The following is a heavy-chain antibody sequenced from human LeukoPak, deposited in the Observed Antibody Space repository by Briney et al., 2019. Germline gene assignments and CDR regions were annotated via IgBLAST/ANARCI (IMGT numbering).Heavy chain of an antibody. CDR1: GLTFGDYA. J-gene: IGHJ6*02. Sequence: PGRSLRLSCTASGLTFGDYAMSWVRQAPGKGLEWVGFIRSKAYGGTTEYAASVKGRFTISRDDSKSIAYLQMNSLKTEDTAVYYCTRMNYYYGMDVWGQGTTVTVSS. CDR3: TRMNYYYGMDV. CDR2: IRSKAYGGTT. V-gene: IGHV3-49*04.